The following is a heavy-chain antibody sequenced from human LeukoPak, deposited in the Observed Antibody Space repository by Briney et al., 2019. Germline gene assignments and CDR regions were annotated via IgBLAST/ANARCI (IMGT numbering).Heavy chain of an antibody. Sequence: GGSLRLSCAASGFSFIHYGMHWVRQAPGKGLEWLSFIRYDGTDKYYTDSVKGRFTISRDNSKNTLYLQMNSLRAEDTAVYYCAKSSPPPLRYWGQGTLVTVSS. J-gene: IGHJ4*02. V-gene: IGHV3-30*02. CDR3: AKSSPPPLRY. CDR2: IRYDGTDK. CDR1: GFSFIHYG.